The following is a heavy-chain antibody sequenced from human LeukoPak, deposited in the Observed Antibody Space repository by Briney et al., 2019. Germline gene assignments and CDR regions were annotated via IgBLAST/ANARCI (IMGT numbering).Heavy chain of an antibody. J-gene: IGHJ5*02. CDR2: ISVYDNTT. V-gene: IGHV1-18*01. Sequence: ASVKVSCKASGYIFTSYGINWVRQAPGQGLEWMGWISVYDNTTNYAQKLQGRVTMTTNTSTSTDYMELRSLRSDATAVYYCARPMYYDILTGENWFDPWGQGTLVTVSS. D-gene: IGHD3-9*01. CDR3: ARPMYYDILTGENWFDP. CDR1: GYIFTSYG.